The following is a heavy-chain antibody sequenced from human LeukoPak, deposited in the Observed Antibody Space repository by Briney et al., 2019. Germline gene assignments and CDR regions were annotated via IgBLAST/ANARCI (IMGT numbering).Heavy chain of an antibody. J-gene: IGHJ6*02. V-gene: IGHV3-48*04. CDR1: GFSFTSYG. CDR2: ISSTSGTT. D-gene: IGHD2-15*01. CDR3: ARDKCCDGGSCYALDYYYYGMDV. Sequence: GGSLRLSCTDSGFSFTSYGGNWVRHAPGRGLEWVSYISSTSGTTEYADSVNGRFTISRDNAKNSLYLQIDGLRVEDTAVYYCARDKCCDGGSCYALDYYYYGMDVWGQGTTVTVSS.